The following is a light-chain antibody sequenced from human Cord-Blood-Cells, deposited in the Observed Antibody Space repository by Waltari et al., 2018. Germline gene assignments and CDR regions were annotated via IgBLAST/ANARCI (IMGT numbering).Light chain of an antibody. J-gene: IGLJ2*01. CDR2: GKN. Sequence: SSELTQDPTVSVALGQTVRITCQGDSLRSYYASWDQQKPGQAPVLVIYGKNNRPSGIPDRFSGSSSGNTASLTITGAQAEDEADYYCNSRDSSGNHIFGGGTKLTVL. CDR1: SLRSYY. V-gene: IGLV3-19*01. CDR3: NSRDSSGNHI.